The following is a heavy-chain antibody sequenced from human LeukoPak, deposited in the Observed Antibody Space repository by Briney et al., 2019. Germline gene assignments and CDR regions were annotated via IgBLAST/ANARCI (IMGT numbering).Heavy chain of an antibody. D-gene: IGHD6-19*01. J-gene: IGHJ4*02. CDR3: AREGYSSGWYFLVYDY. CDR2: ISSSGRTI. Sequence: PGGSLRLSCAASGFTSSSYETNWVRQAPGKGLEWVSYISSSGRTIYYADSVKGRFTISRDNAKNSLYLQMNSLRAEDTAVYYCAREGYSSGWYFLVYDYWGQGTLVTVSS. V-gene: IGHV3-48*03. CDR1: GFTSSSYE.